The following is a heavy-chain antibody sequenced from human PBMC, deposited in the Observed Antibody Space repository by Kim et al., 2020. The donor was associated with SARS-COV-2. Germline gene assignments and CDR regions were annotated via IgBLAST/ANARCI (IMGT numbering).Heavy chain of an antibody. CDR3: ARSSYCSGGSCYPDQYYFDY. CDR2: IYYSGST. Sequence: SETLSLTCTVSGGSISSGGYYWSWIRQHPGKGLEWIGYIYYSGSTYYNPSLKSRGTISVDTSKNQFSLKLSSVTAADTAVYYCARSSYCSGGSCYPDQYYFDYWGQGTLVTVSS. J-gene: IGHJ4*02. V-gene: IGHV4-31*03. D-gene: IGHD2-15*01. CDR1: GGSISSGGYY.